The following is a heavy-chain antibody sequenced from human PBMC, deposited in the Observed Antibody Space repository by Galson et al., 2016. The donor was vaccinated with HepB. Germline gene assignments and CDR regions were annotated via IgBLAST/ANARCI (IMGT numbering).Heavy chain of an antibody. D-gene: IGHD2-15*01. J-gene: IGHJ4*02. V-gene: IGHV3-21*01. CDR2: ITSSSSSI. CDR1: GISFSIYS. CDR3: AKPYCSGGTCYYFDY. Sequence: SLRLSCAASGISFSIYSMNWVRQAPGKGLEWVSSITSSSSSIYYADSVKGRFTISRDNAKNSLYLQMNSLRAEDTAVYYCAKPYCSGGTCYYFDYWGQGTLVTVSS.